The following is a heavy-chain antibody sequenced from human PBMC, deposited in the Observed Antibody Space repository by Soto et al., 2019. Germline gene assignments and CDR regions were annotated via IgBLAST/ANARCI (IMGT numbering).Heavy chain of an antibody. CDR1: GGSFSGYY. CDR3: ARGVDTAMVTGYGMDV. CDR2: INHSGST. Sequence: SETLSLTCAVYGGSFSGYYWSWIRQPPGKGLEWIGEINHSGSTNYNPSLKSRVTISVDTSKNQFSLKLSSVTAADTAVYYCARGVDTAMVTGYGMDVWGQGTTVTVSS. V-gene: IGHV4-34*01. J-gene: IGHJ6*02. D-gene: IGHD5-18*01.